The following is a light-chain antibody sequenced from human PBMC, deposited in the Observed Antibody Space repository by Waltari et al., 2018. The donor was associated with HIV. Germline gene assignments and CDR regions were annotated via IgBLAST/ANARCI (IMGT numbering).Light chain of an antibody. CDR1: SSDVGRYNL. CDR3: CSYAGSSTLV. Sequence: QSALTQPASVSGSPGQSINISCTGTSSDVGRYNLVSWYQQHPGKAPKLMIYEVTKRPSGVSNRFSGSKSGNTASLTISGLQAEDEADYFCCSYAGSSTLVFGGGTKLTVL. CDR2: EVT. V-gene: IGLV2-23*02. J-gene: IGLJ2*01.